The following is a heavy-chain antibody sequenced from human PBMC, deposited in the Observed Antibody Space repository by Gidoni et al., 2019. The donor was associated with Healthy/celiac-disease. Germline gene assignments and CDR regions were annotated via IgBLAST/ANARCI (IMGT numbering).Heavy chain of an antibody. J-gene: IGHJ4*02. CDR1: GYPFTSYY. CDR3: ARVYRAGSGPTLFDY. D-gene: IGHD2-15*01. Sequence: QVQLVQSGAAVKKPGASVKVSCKASGYPFTSYYMHWVRQAPGQGLEWMGIINPSGGSTSYAQKFQGRVTMTRDTSTSTVYMELSSLRSEDTAVYYCARVYRAGSGPTLFDYWGQGTLVTVSS. V-gene: IGHV1-46*01. CDR2: INPSGGST.